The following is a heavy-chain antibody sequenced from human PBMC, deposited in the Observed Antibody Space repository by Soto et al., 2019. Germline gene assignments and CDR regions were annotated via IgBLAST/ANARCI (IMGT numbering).Heavy chain of an antibody. J-gene: IGHJ4*01. CDR2: IAKDGSDI. CDR3: ARAAAYDRSGYYYYFEY. CDR1: GFTFNLYG. D-gene: IGHD3-22*01. Sequence: GGSLRLSCAASGFTFNLYGMHWVRQAPGKGLEWVAAIAKDGSDIHYIDSVRGRFTISRDNSENTLYLQMDSLRGDDSAVYYCARAAAYDRSGYYYYFEYRGHGTQVTVSS. V-gene: IGHV3-30*03.